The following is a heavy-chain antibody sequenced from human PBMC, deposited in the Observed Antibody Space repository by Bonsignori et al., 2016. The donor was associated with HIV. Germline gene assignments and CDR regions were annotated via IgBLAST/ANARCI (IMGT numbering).Heavy chain of an antibody. CDR3: AREGQQLVGGCDY. J-gene: IGHJ4*02. D-gene: IGHD6-13*01. Sequence: WVRQAPGQGLEWMGWINPNSGGTNYAQKFQGRVTMTRDTSISTAYMELSRLRSDDTAVYYCAREGQQLVGGCDYWGQGTLVTVSS. CDR2: INPNSGGT. V-gene: IGHV1-2*02.